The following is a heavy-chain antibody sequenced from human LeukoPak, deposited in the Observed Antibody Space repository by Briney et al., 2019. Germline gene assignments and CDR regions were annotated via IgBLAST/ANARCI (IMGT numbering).Heavy chain of an antibody. J-gene: IGHJ4*02. CDR1: GYSFNIYW. CDR3: ARHSSWSSVTTPFDF. V-gene: IGHV5-51*01. CDR2: IYPGDSDT. D-gene: IGHD4-17*01. Sequence: GESLKISCKASGYSFNIYWIAWVRQMPGKGLEWMGIIYPGDSDTRYSPSFQGQVTISADKSSTTAYLQWSSLEASDTAIYYCARHSSWSSVTTPFDFWGQGTLVPVSS.